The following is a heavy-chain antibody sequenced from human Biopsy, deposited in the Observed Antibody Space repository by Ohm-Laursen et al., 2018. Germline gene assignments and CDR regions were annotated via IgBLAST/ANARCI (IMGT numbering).Heavy chain of an antibody. Sequence: GTLSLTCTVSGGSMSRYYWTWIRQPPGKGLEWIGYIYNSGSTNYNPSLKSRVTISVAVDTSKSQFSLRLSSVTAADTAMYYCARGEAGVYDALDIWGQGTMVIVSS. CDR2: IYNSGST. D-gene: IGHD5/OR15-5a*01. J-gene: IGHJ3*02. CDR1: GGSMSRYY. CDR3: ARGEAGVYDALDI. V-gene: IGHV4-59*01.